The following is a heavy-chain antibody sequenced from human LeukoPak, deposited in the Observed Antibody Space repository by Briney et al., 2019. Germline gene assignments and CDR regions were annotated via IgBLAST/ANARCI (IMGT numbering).Heavy chain of an antibody. V-gene: IGHV4-61*02. Sequence: PSETLSLTCTVSGGSISSGSYYWNWIRQPAGKGLEWIGRIYTSGSTNSNPSLKSRVTISVDTSKNQFSLKLSSVTAADTAVYYCARVVSGYYYYMDVWGKGTTVTVSS. D-gene: IGHD3-10*01. J-gene: IGHJ6*03. CDR3: ARVVSGYYYYMDV. CDR2: IYTSGST. CDR1: GGSISSGSYY.